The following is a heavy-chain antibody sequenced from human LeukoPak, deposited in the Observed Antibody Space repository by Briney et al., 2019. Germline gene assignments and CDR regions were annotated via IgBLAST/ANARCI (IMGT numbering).Heavy chain of an antibody. D-gene: IGHD6-13*01. CDR2: ISSGSSTV. V-gene: IGHV3-48*03. CDR1: GFTFSSYE. Sequence: PGGSLRLSCTASGFTFSSYEMNWVRQAPGKGLEWVSYISSGSSTVYYADSVKGRFTISRDNAKNSLYLQMNSLRAEDTAVYYCARGYSGSSTSPPSWSGAFDIWGQGTMVTVSS. J-gene: IGHJ3*02. CDR3: ARGYSGSSTSPPSWSGAFDI.